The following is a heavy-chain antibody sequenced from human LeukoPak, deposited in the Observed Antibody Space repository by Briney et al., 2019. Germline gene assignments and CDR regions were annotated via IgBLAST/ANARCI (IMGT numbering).Heavy chain of an antibody. D-gene: IGHD3-3*01. CDR1: GGSISSGDYY. V-gene: IGHV4-30-4*01. CDR2: IYYSGST. Sequence: SQTLSLTCTVSGGSISSGDYYWSWIRQPPGKGLEWIGYIYYSGSTYYNPSLKSRVTISVDTSKNQFSLKLSSVTAADTAVYYCARHDFWSGYYPIDHWGQGTLVTVSS. J-gene: IGHJ4*02. CDR3: ARHDFWSGYYPIDH.